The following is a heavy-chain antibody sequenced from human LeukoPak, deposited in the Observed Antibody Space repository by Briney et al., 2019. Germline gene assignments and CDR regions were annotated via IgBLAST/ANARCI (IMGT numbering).Heavy chain of an antibody. CDR1: GGSISSGAYY. V-gene: IGHV4-31*03. CDR3: AGENGDYVDYYYGMDV. D-gene: IGHD4-17*01. Sequence: PSETLSLTCSVSGGSISSGAYYWSWVRQHPGKGLEWIGYIYYSGNTYYNPSLKSRVTMSLDTSKNQFSLKLSSVSAADTAVYYCAGENGDYVDYYYGMDVWGQGTTVTVSS. CDR2: IYYSGNT. J-gene: IGHJ6*02.